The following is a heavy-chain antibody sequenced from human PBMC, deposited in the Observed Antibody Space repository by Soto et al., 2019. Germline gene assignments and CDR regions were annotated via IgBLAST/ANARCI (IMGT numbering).Heavy chain of an antibody. CDR3: ARDDY. J-gene: IGHJ4*02. CDR2: ISYDGSNK. Sequence: QVQLVESGGDVVQPGRSLRLYCAASGFTFSGYAMHWVRQAPSKGLEWVAVISYDGSNKYYADSVKGRFTISRDNSKNTLYLQMNSLRAEDTAVYYCARDDYWGQGTLVTVSS. CDR1: GFTFSGYA. V-gene: IGHV3-30-3*01.